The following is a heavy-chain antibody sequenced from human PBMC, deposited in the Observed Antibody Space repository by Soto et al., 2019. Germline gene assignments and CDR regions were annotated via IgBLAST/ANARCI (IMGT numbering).Heavy chain of an antibody. D-gene: IGHD2-15*01. CDR1: GYTFTSYG. CDR3: ATTPPNFTYCSGGSCYSDYYYMDV. J-gene: IGHJ6*03. V-gene: IGHV1-18*01. CDR2: ISAYNGDT. Sequence: GASVKVSCKASGYTFTSYGISWVRQAPGQGLEWMGWISAYNGDTNYAQKLQGRVTMTEDTSTDTAYMELSSLRSEDTAVYYCATTPPNFTYCSGGSCYSDYYYMDVWGKGTTVTVSS.